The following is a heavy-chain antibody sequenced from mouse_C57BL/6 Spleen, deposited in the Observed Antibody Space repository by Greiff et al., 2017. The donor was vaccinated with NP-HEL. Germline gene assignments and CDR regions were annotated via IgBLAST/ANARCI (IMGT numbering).Heavy chain of an antibody. V-gene: IGHV5-6*01. CDR2: ISSGGSYT. Sequence: EVKLVESGGDLVKPGGSLKLSCAASGFTFSSYGMSWVRQTPDKRLEWVATISSGGSYTYYPDSVKGRFTISRDNAKNTLYLQMSSLKSEDTAMYYCARDYYYGSSYDYWGQGTTHTVSS. D-gene: IGHD1-1*01. CDR1: GFTFSSYG. CDR3: ARDYYYGSSYDY. J-gene: IGHJ2*01.